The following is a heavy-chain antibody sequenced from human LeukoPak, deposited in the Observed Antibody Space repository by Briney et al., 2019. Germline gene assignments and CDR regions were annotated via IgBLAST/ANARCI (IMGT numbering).Heavy chain of an antibody. CDR2: INHSGST. V-gene: IGHV4-38-2*02. D-gene: IGHD2-15*01. CDR1: GYSISSGYY. CDR3: ARVRCSGGSCPYYYYYYYMDV. Sequence: SETLSLTCTVSGYSISSGYYWGWIRQPPGKGLEWIGEINHSGSTNYNPSLKSRVTISVDTSKNQFSLKLSSVTAADTAVYYCARVRCSGGSCPYYYYYYYMDVWGKGTTVTVSS. J-gene: IGHJ6*03.